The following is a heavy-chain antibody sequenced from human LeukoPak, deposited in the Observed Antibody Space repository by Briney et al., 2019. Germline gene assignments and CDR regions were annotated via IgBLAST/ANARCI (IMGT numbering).Heavy chain of an antibody. CDR2: IYYSGST. Sequence: SQTLSLTCTVSGGSISSGGYYWSWIRQHPGKGLEWIGYIYYSGSTYYNPSLKSRVTISVDMSKNQFSLKLSSVTAADTAVYYCARIIVEVPAAISGWFDPWGQGTLVTVSS. CDR3: ARIIVEVPAAISGWFDP. J-gene: IGHJ5*02. D-gene: IGHD2-2*02. CDR1: GGSISSGGYY. V-gene: IGHV4-31*03.